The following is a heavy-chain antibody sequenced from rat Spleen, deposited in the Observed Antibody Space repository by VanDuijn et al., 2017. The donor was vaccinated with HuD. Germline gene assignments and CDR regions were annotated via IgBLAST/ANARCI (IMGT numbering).Heavy chain of an antibody. J-gene: IGHJ3*01. V-gene: IGHV2-45*01. CDR3: ARDRRLPGYNYGYFDY. CDR1: GFSLTSYN. Sequence: QVQLMESGPGLVQPSETLSLTCTVSGFSLTSYNVHWVRQPPGKGLEWMGVMWSGGSTDYNSALKSRLSISRDTSKNQVFLKMNSLQSEDTTTYYCARDRRLPGYNYGYFDYWGQGTLVTVSS. CDR2: MWSGGST. D-gene: IGHD1-4*01.